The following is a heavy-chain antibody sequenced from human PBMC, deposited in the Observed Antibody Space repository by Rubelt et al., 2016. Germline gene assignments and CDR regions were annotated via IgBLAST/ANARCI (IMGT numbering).Heavy chain of an antibody. Sequence: QAPGRGLEWVSAVSGGGGRTYYPDSVRGRFTISRDNSKNTLFLQMNSLRADDTALYYCTRDGSEWSRDYWGQGTLVTVSS. CDR2: VSGGGGRT. V-gene: IGHV3-23*01. D-gene: IGHD3-3*01. J-gene: IGHJ1*01. CDR3: TRDGSEWSRDY.